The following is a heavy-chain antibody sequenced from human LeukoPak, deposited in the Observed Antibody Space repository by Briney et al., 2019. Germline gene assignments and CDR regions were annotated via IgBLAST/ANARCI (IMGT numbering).Heavy chain of an antibody. CDR1: GYSISSGYY. Sequence: SETLSLTCAVSGYSISSGYYWGWIRQPPGQGLEWIGSIYHSGSTYYNPSLKSRVTISVDTSKNQFSLKLSSVTAADTAVYYCARDCVRGWFDPWGQGTLVTVSS. V-gene: IGHV4-38-2*02. CDR2: IYHSGST. J-gene: IGHJ5*02. D-gene: IGHD3-10*02. CDR3: ARDCVRGWFDP.